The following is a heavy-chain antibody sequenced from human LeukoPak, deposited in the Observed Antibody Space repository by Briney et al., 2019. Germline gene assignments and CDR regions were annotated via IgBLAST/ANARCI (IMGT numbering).Heavy chain of an antibody. V-gene: IGHV1-69*01. CDR2: IIPIFGTA. Sequence: GASVKVSCKASEGTFSSYAISWVRQAPGQGLEWMGGIIPIFGTANYAQKFQGRVTITADESTSTAYMELSSLRSEDTAVYYCARGTRIAVADLGFDPWGQGTLVTVSS. CDR3: ARGTRIAVADLGFDP. CDR1: EGTFSSYA. D-gene: IGHD6-19*01. J-gene: IGHJ5*02.